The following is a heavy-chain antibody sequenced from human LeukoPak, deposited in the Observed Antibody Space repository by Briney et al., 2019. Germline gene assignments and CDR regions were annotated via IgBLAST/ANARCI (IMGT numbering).Heavy chain of an antibody. D-gene: IGHD4-17*01. CDR2: ISSSSSTI. J-gene: IGHJ5*02. CDR1: GFTFSSYS. V-gene: IGHV3-48*01. CDR3: ASLDNGDYGWFDR. Sequence: PGGSLRLSCAASGFTFSSYSMNWVRQAPGKGLEWVSYISSSSSTIYYADSVKGRFTISRDNAKDSLYLQMDNLRAEDTALYCASLDNGDYGWFDRWGQGTLVTVSS.